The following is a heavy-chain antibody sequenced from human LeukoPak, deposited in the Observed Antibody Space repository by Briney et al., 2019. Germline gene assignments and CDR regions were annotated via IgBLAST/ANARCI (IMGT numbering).Heavy chain of an antibody. V-gene: IGHV3-30*01. CDR1: GFTFSSYA. CDR3: ARGGYYDSRESVFDY. D-gene: IGHD3-22*01. Sequence: PGGSLRLSCAASGFTFSSYAMYWVRQAPGKGLEWVAVISYDGSNKYYADSVKGRFTISRDNSKNTLYLQMNSLRAEDTAVYYCARGGYYDSRESVFDYWGQGTLVTVSS. CDR2: ISYDGSNK. J-gene: IGHJ4*02.